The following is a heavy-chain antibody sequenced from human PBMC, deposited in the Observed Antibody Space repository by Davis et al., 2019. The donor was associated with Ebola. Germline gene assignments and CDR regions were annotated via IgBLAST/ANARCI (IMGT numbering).Heavy chain of an antibody. V-gene: IGHV4-4*02. J-gene: IGHJ4*02. CDR2: IYHSGSA. CDR1: GGSISSSNW. CDR3: AREWDVVVVPAAPVFDY. D-gene: IGHD2-2*01. Sequence: SETLSLTCTVSGGSISSSNWWRWVRQPPGKGLEWIGEIYHSGSANYNPSLKSRVTILVDKSKNQFSLKLSSVTAADTAVYYCAREWDVVVVPAAPVFDYWGQGTLVTVSS.